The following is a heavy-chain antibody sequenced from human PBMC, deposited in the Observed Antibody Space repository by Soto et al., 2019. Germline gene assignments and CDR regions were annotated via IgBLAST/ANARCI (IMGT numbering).Heavy chain of an antibody. CDR3: ARQKGYCSSTSCSTYNWFDP. J-gene: IGHJ5*02. CDR2: IYPGDSDT. Sequence: GSLKISCKGSGYSFTSYWIGWVRQMPGKGLEWMGIIYPGDSDTRYSPSFQGQVTISADKYISTAYLQWSSLKASDTAMYYCARQKGYCSSTSCSTYNWFDPWGQGTLVTVSS. CDR1: GYSFTSYW. D-gene: IGHD2-2*02. V-gene: IGHV5-51*01.